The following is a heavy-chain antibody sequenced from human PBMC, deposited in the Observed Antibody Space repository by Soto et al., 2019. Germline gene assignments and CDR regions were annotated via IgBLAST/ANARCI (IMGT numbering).Heavy chain of an antibody. CDR2: IIPIFGTA. CDR3: ARSYYYDSSGYYRTGDAFDI. V-gene: IGHV1-69*13. CDR1: GGTFSSYA. D-gene: IGHD3-22*01. Sequence: GASVKVSCKASGGTFSSYAISWVRQAPGQGLEWMGRIIPIFGTANYAQKFQGRVTITADESTSTDYMELSSLRSEDTAVYYCARSYYYDSSGYYRTGDAFDIWGQGTMVTVSS. J-gene: IGHJ3*02.